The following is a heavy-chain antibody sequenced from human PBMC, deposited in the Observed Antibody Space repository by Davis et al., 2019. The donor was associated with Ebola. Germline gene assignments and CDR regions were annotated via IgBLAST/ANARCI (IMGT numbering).Heavy chain of an antibody. CDR3: ARDASGCSGGSCYYYYYYGMDV. J-gene: IGHJ6*04. V-gene: IGHV3-7*03. CDR2: IKQDGSEK. CDR1: GFTFSSYS. Sequence: GESLKISCAASGFTFSSYSMNWVRQAPGKGLEWVANIKQDGSEKYYVDSVKGRFTISRDNAKNSLYLQMNSLRAEDTAVYYCARDASGCSGGSCYYYYYYGMDVWGKGTTVTVSS. D-gene: IGHD2-15*01.